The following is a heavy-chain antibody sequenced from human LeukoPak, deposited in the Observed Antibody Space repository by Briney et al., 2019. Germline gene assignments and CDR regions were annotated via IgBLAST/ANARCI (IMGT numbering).Heavy chain of an antibody. CDR3: ARGEQQLVIDY. CDR2: ISSSSYI. J-gene: IGHJ4*02. D-gene: IGHD6-13*01. CDR1: GFTFSSYS. V-gene: IGHV3-21*01. Sequence: GSLRLSCAASGFTFSSYSMNWVRQAPGKGLEWVSSISSSSYIYYADSVKGRFTISRDNAKNSLYLQMNSLRAEDTAVYYCARGEQQLVIDYWGQGTLVTVSS.